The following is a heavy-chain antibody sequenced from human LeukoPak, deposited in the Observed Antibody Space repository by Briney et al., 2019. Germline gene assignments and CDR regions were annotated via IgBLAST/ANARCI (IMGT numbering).Heavy chain of an antibody. V-gene: IGHV1-46*01. D-gene: IGHD3-10*01. CDR3: ATKPGNTDYYMDV. J-gene: IGHJ6*03. Sequence: ASVKVSCKSSGYTFTSYYMHWLRQAPGQGLEWMGIINPSGGSTSYAQKFQGRVTMTRDMSTSTVYIKLSSLRSEDTAVYYCATKPGNTDYYMDVWGKGTTVTVSS. CDR2: INPSGGST. CDR1: GYTFTSYY.